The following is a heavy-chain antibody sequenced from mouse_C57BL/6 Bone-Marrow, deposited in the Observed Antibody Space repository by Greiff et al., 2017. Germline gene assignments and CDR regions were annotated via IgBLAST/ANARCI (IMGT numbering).Heavy chain of an antibody. J-gene: IGHJ1*03. CDR1: GFTFSDYY. CDR3: ARDEGLDWYFDV. Sequence: EVKVEESEGGLVQPGSSMKLSCTASGFTFSDYYMAWVRQVPEKGLEWVANINYDGSSTYYLDSLKSRFIISRDNAKNILYLQMSSLKSEDTATYYCARDEGLDWYFDVWGTGTTVTVSS. CDR2: INYDGSST. V-gene: IGHV5-16*01. D-gene: IGHD2-4*01.